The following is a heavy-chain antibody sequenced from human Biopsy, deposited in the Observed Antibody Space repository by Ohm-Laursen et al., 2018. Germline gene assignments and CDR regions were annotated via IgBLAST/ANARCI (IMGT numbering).Heavy chain of an antibody. V-gene: IGHV4-59*08. CDR3: ARRGSGGRSFDH. CDR2: ISDSGST. J-gene: IGHJ4*02. CDR1: GGSISSFY. Sequence: GTLSLTCAVSGGSISSFYWTWIRQPPGQGPEWIGDISDSGSTNYKPSLKSRVIISVDTSKNQFFLNLTTVTAADTAVDYCARRGSGGRSFDHWGQGTLVTVSS. D-gene: IGHD2-15*01.